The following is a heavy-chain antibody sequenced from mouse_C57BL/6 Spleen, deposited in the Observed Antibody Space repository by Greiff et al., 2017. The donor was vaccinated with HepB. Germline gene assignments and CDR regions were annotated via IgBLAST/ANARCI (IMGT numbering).Heavy chain of an antibody. CDR1: GYTFTSYW. D-gene: IGHD1-1*01. V-gene: IGHV1-55*01. CDR3: ASADYSGSSYAPGFAY. CDR2: IYPGSGST. J-gene: IGHJ3*01. Sequence: VQLQQSGAELVKPGASVKMSCKASGYTFTSYWITWVKQRPGQGLEWIGDIYPGSGSTNYNEKFKSKATLTVDTSSSTAYMQLSSLTSEDSAVYYCASADYSGSSYAPGFAYWGQGTLVTVSA.